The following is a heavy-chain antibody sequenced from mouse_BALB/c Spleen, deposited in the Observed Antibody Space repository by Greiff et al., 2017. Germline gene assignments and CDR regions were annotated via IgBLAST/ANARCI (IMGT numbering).Heavy chain of an antibody. J-gene: IGHJ1*01. V-gene: IGHV2-9*02. CDR1: GFSLTSYG. CDR2: IWAGGST. D-gene: IGHD1-1*01. CDR3: ARDPYYYGSSHWYFDV. Sequence: VQLQESGPGLVAPSQSLSITCTVSGFSLTSYGVHWVRQPPGKGLEWLGVIWAGGSTNYNSALMSRLSISKDNSKSQVFLKMNSLQTDDTAMYYCARDPYYYGSSHWYFDVWGAGTTVTVSS.